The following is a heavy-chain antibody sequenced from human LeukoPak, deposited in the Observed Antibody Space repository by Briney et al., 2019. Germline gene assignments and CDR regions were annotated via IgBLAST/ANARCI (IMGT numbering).Heavy chain of an antibody. CDR3: ARVELYYYDSSGYYLNFDY. D-gene: IGHD3-22*01. J-gene: IGHJ4*02. CDR1: GYTFTSYG. CDR2: ISAYNGNT. V-gene: IGHV1-18*01. Sequence: ASVKVSCKASGYTFTSYGISWVRQAPGQGLEWMGWISAYNGNTNCAQKLQGRVTMTTDTSTSTAYMELRSLRSDDTAVYYCARVELYYYDSSGYYLNFDYWGQGTLVTVSS.